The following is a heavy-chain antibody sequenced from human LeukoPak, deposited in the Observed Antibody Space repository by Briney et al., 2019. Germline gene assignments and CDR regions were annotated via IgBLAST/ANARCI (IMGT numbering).Heavy chain of an antibody. J-gene: IGHJ3*02. D-gene: IGHD5-18*01. CDR1: GDSVSSNSAA. V-gene: IGHV6-1*01. CDR2: TYYRSKWYN. Sequence: SQTLSLTCAISGDSVSSNSAAWNWIRQSPSRGLEWLGRTYYRSKWYNDYAVSVKSRITINPDTSKNQFSLQLNSVTPEDTAVYYCAREVANVDTRLRDDAFDIWGQGTMVTVSS. CDR3: AREVANVDTRLRDDAFDI.